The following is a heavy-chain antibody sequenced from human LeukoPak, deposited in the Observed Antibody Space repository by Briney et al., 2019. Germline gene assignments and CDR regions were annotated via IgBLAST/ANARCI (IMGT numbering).Heavy chain of an antibody. CDR3: ASAYYEFWSGYYGPADY. V-gene: IGHV4-34*01. D-gene: IGHD3-3*01. CDR1: GGSFSGYY. J-gene: IGHJ4*02. Sequence: SETLSLTCAASGGSFSGYYWSWIRQPPGKGLEWIGEINHSGSTNYNPSLKSRVTISVDTSKNQLSLQLSSVTAADTAVYYCASAYYEFWSGYYGPADYWGQGTLVTVSS. CDR2: INHSGST.